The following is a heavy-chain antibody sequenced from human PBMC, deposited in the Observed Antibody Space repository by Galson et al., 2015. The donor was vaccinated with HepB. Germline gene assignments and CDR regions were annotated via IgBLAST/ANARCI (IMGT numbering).Heavy chain of an antibody. V-gene: IGHV1-69*04. Sequence: SVKVSCKASGGTFSSYAISWVRQAPGQGLEWMGRIIPILGIANYAQKFQGRVTITADKSTSTAYMELSSLRSEDTAVYYCASRVVVAAKESDYWGQGTLVTVSS. J-gene: IGHJ4*02. D-gene: IGHD2-15*01. CDR1: GGTFSSYA. CDR3: ASRVVVAAKESDY. CDR2: IIPILGIA.